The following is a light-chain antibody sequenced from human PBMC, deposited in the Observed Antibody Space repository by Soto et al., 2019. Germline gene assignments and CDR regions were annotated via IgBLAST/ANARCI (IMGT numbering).Light chain of an antibody. V-gene: IGKV3-11*01. CDR3: QQYDKWPTWT. CDR2: DAS. Sequence: EIVLTQSPATLSLSPGERATLSCRASQSVSSYLAWYQQKPGQAPRLLIHDASNRATGIPARFSGSGSGTDFTLTISSLQSEDFAVYYCQQYDKWPTWTFGQGTKVDIK. J-gene: IGKJ1*01. CDR1: QSVSSY.